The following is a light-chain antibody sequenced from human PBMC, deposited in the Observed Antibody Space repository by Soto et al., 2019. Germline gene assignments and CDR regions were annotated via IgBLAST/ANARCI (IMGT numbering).Light chain of an antibody. V-gene: IGKV3-20*01. CDR2: GAS. J-gene: IGKJ1*01. Sequence: EILLTQSPGTLSLSPGERATLSCMASQSVTSSYLAWWQQKPGQAPRLLIYGASSRATGIPDRFSGSGSGTDFTLTISRLEPEDFAVYFCQQYGSSPTTFGQGTKVDIK. CDR3: QQYGSSPTT. CDR1: QSVTSSY.